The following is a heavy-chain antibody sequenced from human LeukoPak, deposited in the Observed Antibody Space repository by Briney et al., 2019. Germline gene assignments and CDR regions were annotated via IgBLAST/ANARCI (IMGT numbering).Heavy chain of an antibody. CDR3: ARVQVAAAGTDYFDY. V-gene: IGHV4-59*01. Sequence: SETLSLTCTASGDSISSYYWSWIRQPPGKGLEWVGYIYYSGSTNYNPSLKSRVTISVDTSKNQFSLKLSSVTAADTAVYYCARVQVAAAGTDYFDYWGQGTLVTVSS. CDR2: IYYSGST. D-gene: IGHD6-13*01. CDR1: GDSISSYY. J-gene: IGHJ4*02.